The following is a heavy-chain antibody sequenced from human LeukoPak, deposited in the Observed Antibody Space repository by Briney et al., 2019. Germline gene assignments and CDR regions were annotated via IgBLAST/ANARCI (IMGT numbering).Heavy chain of an antibody. D-gene: IGHD6-19*01. CDR1: GGSISSGSYY. CDR3: ARDNTQDIAVAGFDY. CDR2: IYTSGST. J-gene: IGHJ4*02. V-gene: IGHV4-61*02. Sequence: SETLSLTCTVSGGSISSGSYYWSWIRQPAGKGLEWIGRIYTSGSTNYNPSLKSRVTISVDTSKNQFSLKLSSVTAADTAVYYCARDNTQDIAVAGFDYWGQGTLVTVSS.